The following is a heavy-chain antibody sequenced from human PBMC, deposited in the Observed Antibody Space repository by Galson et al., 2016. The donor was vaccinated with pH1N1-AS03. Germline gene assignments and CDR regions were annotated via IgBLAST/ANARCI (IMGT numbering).Heavy chain of an antibody. CDR3: AIHLYGDYVGWFDP. Sequence: SETLSLTCTVSGGSISTSSYYWGWIRQPPGKGLEWIGSIYYSGSTYYNPSLKSRVTISVDTSKNQFSLKLSSVTAADTAVYYCAIHLYGDYVGWFDPWGQGTLVTVSS. J-gene: IGHJ5*02. D-gene: IGHD4-17*01. CDR2: IYYSGST. CDR1: GGSISTSSYY. V-gene: IGHV4-39*01.